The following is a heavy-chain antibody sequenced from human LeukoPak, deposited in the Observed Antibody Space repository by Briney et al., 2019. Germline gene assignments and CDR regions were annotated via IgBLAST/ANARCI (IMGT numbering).Heavy chain of an antibody. CDR3: AKDGSLGIFGVVIDY. Sequence: GGSLRLSCAASGFTFSSYSMNWVRQAPGKGLEWVSVISGSGGSTYYADSVKGRFTISRDNSKNTLYLQMNSLRAEDTAVYYCAKDGSLGIFGVVIDYWGQGTLVTVSS. CDR1: GFTFSSYS. D-gene: IGHD3-3*01. CDR2: ISGSGGST. V-gene: IGHV3-23*01. J-gene: IGHJ4*02.